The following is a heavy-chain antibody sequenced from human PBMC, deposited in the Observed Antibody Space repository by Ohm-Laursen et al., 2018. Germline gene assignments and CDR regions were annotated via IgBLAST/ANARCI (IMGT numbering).Heavy chain of an antibody. V-gene: IGHV3-74*01. CDR1: GFIFSSYW. CDR2: INSDGRST. D-gene: IGHD2-15*01. Sequence: GSLRLSCSASGFIFSSYWMHWVRQAPGKGLVWVSRINSDGRSTTYAGSVTGRFTISRDNAKNTLYLQMNSLRAEDTAVYYCARVICSGGSCYSFFDYWGQGTLVTVSS. J-gene: IGHJ4*02. CDR3: ARVICSGGSCYSFFDY.